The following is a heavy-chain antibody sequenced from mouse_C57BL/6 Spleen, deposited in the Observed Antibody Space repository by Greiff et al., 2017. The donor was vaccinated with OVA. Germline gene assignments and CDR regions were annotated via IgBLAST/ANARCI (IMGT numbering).Heavy chain of an antibody. V-gene: IGHV1-69*01. J-gene: IGHJ3*01. Sequence: QVRLQQPGAELVMPGASVKLSCKASGYTFTSYWMHWVKQRPGQGLEWIGEIDPSDSYTNYNQKFKGKSTLTVDKSSSTAYMQLSSLTSEDSAVYYCARVDYGSSYVWFAYWGQGTLVTVSA. CDR3: ARVDYGSSYVWFAY. CDR2: IDPSDSYT. CDR1: GYTFTSYW. D-gene: IGHD1-1*01.